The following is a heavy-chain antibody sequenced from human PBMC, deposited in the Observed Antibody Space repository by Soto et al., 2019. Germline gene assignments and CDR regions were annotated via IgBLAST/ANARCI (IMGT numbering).Heavy chain of an antibody. CDR2: ISYDGSNK. Sequence: QVQLVESGGGVVQPGRSLRLSCAASGFTFSSYAMHWVRQAPGKGLEWVAVISYDGSNKYYADSVKGRFTISRDNSKNTLYLQMNSLRAEDTAVYYCARDPIAAAGTFHYYYGMDVWGQGTTVTVSS. D-gene: IGHD6-13*01. J-gene: IGHJ6*02. CDR3: ARDPIAAAGTFHYYYGMDV. V-gene: IGHV3-30-3*01. CDR1: GFTFSSYA.